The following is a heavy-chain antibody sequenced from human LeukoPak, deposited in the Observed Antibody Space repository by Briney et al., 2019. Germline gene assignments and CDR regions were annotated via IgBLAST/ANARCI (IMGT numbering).Heavy chain of an antibody. V-gene: IGHV3-30*03. D-gene: IGHD6-13*01. CDR2: ISYDGSNK. CDR3: ARDIAAAAANDY. J-gene: IGHJ4*02. Sequence: PGGSLRLSCAASGFTFSSYGMHWVRQAPGKGLEWVAVISYDGSNKYYADSVKGRFTISRDNSKNTLYLQMNSLRAEDTAVYYCARDIAAAAANDYWGQGTLVTVSS. CDR1: GFTFSSYG.